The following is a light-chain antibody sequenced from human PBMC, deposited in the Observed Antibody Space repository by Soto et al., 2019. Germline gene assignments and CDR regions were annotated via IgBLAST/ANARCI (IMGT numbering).Light chain of an antibody. V-gene: IGKV1-39*01. Sequence: DIQMTQSPTSLSASVGDRVTISCRAGQNIRSYLNWYQQIPGKAPNLLIYATSILQTGVPSRFIGIGSGTVFTLTINGFQPEDFATYYCQQGYTTRWTFGQGTKVDIK. J-gene: IGKJ1*01. CDR1: QNIRSY. CDR3: QQGYTTRWT. CDR2: ATS.